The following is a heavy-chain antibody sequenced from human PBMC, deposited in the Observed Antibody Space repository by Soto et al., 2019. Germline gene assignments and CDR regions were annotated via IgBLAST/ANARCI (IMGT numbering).Heavy chain of an antibody. V-gene: IGHV1-69*01. CDR1: GGTFNNNA. D-gene: IGHD3-22*01. Sequence: QVQLVQSGAEVKKPGSSVKVSCKASGGTFNNNAISWVRQAPGQGLEWMGGIIPILGTANYAQKCRGRVTITADEPTSTGYMDLSSLRSEDTAVYYCARPYDSSDYYGGGMDVWGQGTTVTISS. CDR3: ARPYDSSDYYGGGMDV. J-gene: IGHJ6*02. CDR2: IIPILGTA.